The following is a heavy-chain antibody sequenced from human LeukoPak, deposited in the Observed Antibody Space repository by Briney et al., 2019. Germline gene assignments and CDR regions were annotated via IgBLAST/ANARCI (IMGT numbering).Heavy chain of an antibody. Sequence: SETLSLTCAVSGGSISSGGYSWSWIRQPPGKGLEWIGYIYHSGSTYYNPSLKSRVTISVDRSKNQFSLKLSPVTAADTAVYYCARLYYYDSSGYYMDYSGQGTLVTVSS. CDR1: GGSISSGGYS. CDR3: ARLYYYDSSGYYMDY. CDR2: IYHSGST. D-gene: IGHD3-22*01. V-gene: IGHV4-30-2*01. J-gene: IGHJ4*02.